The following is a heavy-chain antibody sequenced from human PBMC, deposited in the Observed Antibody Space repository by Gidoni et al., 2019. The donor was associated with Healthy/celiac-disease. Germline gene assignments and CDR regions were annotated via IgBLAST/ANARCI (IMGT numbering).Heavy chain of an antibody. J-gene: IGHJ6*03. D-gene: IGHD6-13*01. CDR3: ARGDQQLVGGYYYYMDV. CDR1: GFTFSRYG. V-gene: IGHV3-33*01. Sequence: QVQLVESGGGVVQPGRSLRLSCAASGFTFSRYGMHWVRQAPGKGLEWVAVIWYDGSNKYYADSVKGRFTISRDNSKNTLYLQMNSLRAEDTAVYYCARGDQQLVGGYYYYMDVWGKGTTVTVSS. CDR2: IWYDGSNK.